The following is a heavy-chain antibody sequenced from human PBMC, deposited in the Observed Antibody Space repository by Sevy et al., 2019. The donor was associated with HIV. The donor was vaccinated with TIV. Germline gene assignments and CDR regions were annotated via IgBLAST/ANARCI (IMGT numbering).Heavy chain of an antibody. D-gene: IGHD2-2*02. CDR1: GGIFSNFA. CDR2: IIPIFGTP. Sequence: ASVKVSCKASGGIFSNFAINWVRQAPGQGLQWMGGIIPIFGTPNYAQKFQGRVTITADESTSTVYMELSSLRSEDTAVYYCARGYCTTTRCSTSSLDYWGQGTLVTVSS. CDR3: ARGYCTTTRCSTSSLDY. V-gene: IGHV1-69*13. J-gene: IGHJ4*02.